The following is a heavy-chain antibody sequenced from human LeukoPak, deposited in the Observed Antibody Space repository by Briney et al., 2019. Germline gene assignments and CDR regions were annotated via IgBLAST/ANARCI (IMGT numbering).Heavy chain of an antibody. V-gene: IGHV4-39*02. CDR2: IYYSGST. J-gene: IGHJ6*02. Sequence: SETLSLTCIVSGGSISSISSNNYHWGWIRQPPGKGLEWIGSIYYSGSTYYNPSLKSRVTISVDTSKNRFSLKLSSVTAADTALYYCAREMGVVTAHGIDVWGQGTTVTVSS. CDR1: GGSISSISSNNYH. D-gene: IGHD4-23*01. CDR3: AREMGVVTAHGIDV.